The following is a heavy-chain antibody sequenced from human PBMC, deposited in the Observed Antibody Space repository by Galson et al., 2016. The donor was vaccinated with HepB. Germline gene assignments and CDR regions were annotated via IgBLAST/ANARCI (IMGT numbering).Heavy chain of an antibody. CDR2: FRNGGST. V-gene: IGHV3-53*05. CDR3: ARDSGDIPENYGMDV. D-gene: IGHD1-26*01. CDR1: GITFSHAW. Sequence: SLRLSCAASGITFSHAWMSWVRQAPGKGLEWVAVFRNGGSTYYEDSVQGRFTFSRDNSMSTLYLQMNSLRIEDTAVYYCARDSGDIPENYGMDVWGKGTTVTVSS. J-gene: IGHJ6*04.